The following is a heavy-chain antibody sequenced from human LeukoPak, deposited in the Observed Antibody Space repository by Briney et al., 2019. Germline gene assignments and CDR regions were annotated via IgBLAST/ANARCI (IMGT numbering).Heavy chain of an antibody. D-gene: IGHD2-21*02. V-gene: IGHV3-30*18. J-gene: IGHJ4*02. CDR1: GFTFSSYG. Sequence: GGSLRLSCAASGFTFSSYGMHWVRQAPGKGLEWVAVISYDGSNKYYADSVKGRFTISRDNSKNTLYLQMNSLRAEDTAVYYCAKSCGGDCFIDYWGQGTLVTVSS. CDR2: ISYDGSNK. CDR3: AKSCGGDCFIDY.